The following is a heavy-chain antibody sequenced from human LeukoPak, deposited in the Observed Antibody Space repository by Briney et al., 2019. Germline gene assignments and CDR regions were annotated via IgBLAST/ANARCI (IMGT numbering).Heavy chain of an antibody. Sequence: SETLSLTCTVSGYSISSGYFWGWIRQPPGQGLEWIGSIYHSGITFYNPSLKSRVTISLDTSKNQFSLKLTSVTAADTAVYYCARDLYSNPTGVDYWGQGTLVTVSS. CDR2: IYHSGIT. CDR1: GYSISSGYF. V-gene: IGHV4-38-2*02. CDR3: ARDLYSNPTGVDY. J-gene: IGHJ4*02. D-gene: IGHD2-15*01.